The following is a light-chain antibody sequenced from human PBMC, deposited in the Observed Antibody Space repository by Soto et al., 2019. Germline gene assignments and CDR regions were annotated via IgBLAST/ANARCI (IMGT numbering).Light chain of an antibody. CDR1: QSISSY. V-gene: IGKV1-39*01. J-gene: IGKJ2*01. Sequence: DIQMTQSPSSLSASVGDRVTITCRASQSISSYLNWYQQKPGKAPKLLIYAASSLQSGVPSRFSGSGSGTDFTLTISSLQPEDFATYYSQQSYCTPHSFGQGTKLEIK. CDR2: AAS. CDR3: QQSYCTPHS.